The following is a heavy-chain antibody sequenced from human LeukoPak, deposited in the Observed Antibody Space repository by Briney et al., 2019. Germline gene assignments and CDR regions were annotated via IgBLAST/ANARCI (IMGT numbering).Heavy chain of an antibody. CDR1: GFTFSSYA. CDR3: ARAESKVLRFLEWFLDY. J-gene: IGHJ4*02. CDR2: ISSNGGST. D-gene: IGHD3-3*01. V-gene: IGHV3-64*01. Sequence: PGGSLRLSCAASGFTFSSYAMHWVRQAPGKGLEYVSAISSNGGSTYYANSVKGRFTISRDNSKNTLYLQMGSLRAEDMAVYYCARAESKVLRFLEWFLDYWGQGTLVTVSS.